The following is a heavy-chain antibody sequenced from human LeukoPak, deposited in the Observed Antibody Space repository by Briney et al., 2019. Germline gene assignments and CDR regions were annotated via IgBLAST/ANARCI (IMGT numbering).Heavy chain of an antibody. D-gene: IGHD3-22*01. CDR1: GFTFSSYA. CDR3: ARGAPPSYDSSGYYDY. J-gene: IGHJ4*02. V-gene: IGHV3-23*01. CDR2: ISGSGGST. Sequence: GGSLRLSCAASGFTFSSYAMSWVRQAPGKGLEWVSAISGSGGSTYYADSVKGRFTISRDNSKNTLYLQMNSLRAKDTALYYCARGAPPSYDSSGYYDYWGQGTLVTVSS.